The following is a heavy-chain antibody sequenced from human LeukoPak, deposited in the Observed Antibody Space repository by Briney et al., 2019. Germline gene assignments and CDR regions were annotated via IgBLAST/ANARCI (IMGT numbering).Heavy chain of an antibody. J-gene: IGHJ4*02. D-gene: IGHD3-22*01. CDR1: GFTFSSYG. V-gene: IGHV3-23*01. Sequence: GGSLRLSCAASGFTFSSYGMSWVRQAPGKGLEWVSAITGSGGNTQYADSVKGRFTISRDNSKNTLYLQMNSLRAEDTAVYYCATDRQNYDSSGYYNDYWGQGTLVTVSS. CDR3: ATDRQNYDSSGYYNDY. CDR2: ITGSGGNT.